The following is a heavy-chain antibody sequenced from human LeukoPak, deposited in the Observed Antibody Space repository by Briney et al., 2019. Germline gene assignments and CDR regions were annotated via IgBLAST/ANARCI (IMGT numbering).Heavy chain of an antibody. CDR2: LFHSGTR. Sequence: PSETLSLTCTVSGGSITSYYWSWIRQPPGKGLEWIGYLFHSGTRGYNPSLKSRVTISADTTKNQIFLTLNSTTAADTAVYYCARRRGWKQQLVYFDYWGQGTLATVSS. CDR3: ARRRGWKQQLVYFDY. D-gene: IGHD6-13*01. J-gene: IGHJ4*02. CDR1: GGSITSYY. V-gene: IGHV4-59*08.